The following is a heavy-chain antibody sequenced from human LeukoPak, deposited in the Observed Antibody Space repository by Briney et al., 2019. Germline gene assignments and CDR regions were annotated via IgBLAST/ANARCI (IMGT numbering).Heavy chain of an antibody. CDR1: GYSFNSYW. V-gene: IGHV5-51*01. J-gene: IGHJ4*02. CDR3: ARHPSYTSGWPLDY. D-gene: IGHD6-19*01. Sequence: GESLKISCKGSGYSFNSYWIGWVRQMPGKGLEWMGIIYLGDSDTRYSPSFQGQVTISADKSISTAYLQWSSLRASDTAMYYCARHPSYTSGWPLDYWGQGTLVTVSS. CDR2: IYLGDSDT.